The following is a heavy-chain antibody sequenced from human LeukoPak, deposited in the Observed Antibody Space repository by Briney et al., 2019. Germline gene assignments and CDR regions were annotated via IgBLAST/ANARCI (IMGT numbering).Heavy chain of an antibody. CDR3: AAVDTAMSYYYYMDV. J-gene: IGHJ6*03. V-gene: IGHV1-69*01. CDR2: IIPIFGTA. CDR1: GGTFSSYT. D-gene: IGHD5-18*01. Sequence: SVKVSCKASGGTFSSYTISWVRQAPGQGLEWMGGIIPIFGTANYAQKFQGRVTITADESTSTAYMELSSLRSEDTAVYYCAAVDTAMSYYYYMDVWGKGTTVTVSS.